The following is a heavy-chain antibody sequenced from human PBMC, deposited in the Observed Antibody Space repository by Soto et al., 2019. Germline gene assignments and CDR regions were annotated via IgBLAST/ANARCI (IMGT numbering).Heavy chain of an antibody. CDR2: IIPIFGTA. D-gene: IGHD3-3*01. Sequence: QVQLVQSGAEVKKPGSSVKVSCKASGGTFSSYAISWVRPAPGQGLEWMGGIIPIFGTANYAQKFQGRVTITADKSTSTAYMELSSLRSEDTAVYYCASPTREWLPPARDYYYGMDVWGQGTTVTVSS. CDR3: ASPTREWLPPARDYYYGMDV. CDR1: GGTFSSYA. V-gene: IGHV1-69*06. J-gene: IGHJ6*02.